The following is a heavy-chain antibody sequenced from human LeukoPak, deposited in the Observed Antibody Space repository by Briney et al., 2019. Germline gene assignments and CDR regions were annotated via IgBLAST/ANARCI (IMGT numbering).Heavy chain of an antibody. CDR2: IIPILGIS. D-gene: IGHD2-2*02. V-gene: IGHV1-69*04. J-gene: IGHJ4*02. CDR3: ARDRGGGGYCSSTSCYSFDY. CDR1: GGTFSSYT. Sequence: SVKVSCKASGGTFSSYTISWVRQAPGQGLEWMGRIIPILGISNYAQKFQGRITITADKSTSTAYMELSSLRSEDTAVYYCARDRGGGGYCSSTSCYSFDYWGQGTLVTVSS.